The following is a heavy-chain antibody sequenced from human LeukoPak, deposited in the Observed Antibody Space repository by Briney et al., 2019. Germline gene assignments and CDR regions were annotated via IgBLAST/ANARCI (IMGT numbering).Heavy chain of an antibody. V-gene: IGHV1-69*06. Sequence: GSSVKVSCKASGGTFSSYAISWVRQAPGQGLEWMGRIIPIFGTANYAQKFQGRVTITADKSTSTAYMELSSLRSEDTAVYYCARGYYDSSGYYYFDYWGQGTLVTVSS. CDR3: ARGYYDSSGYYYFDY. CDR1: GGTFSSYA. J-gene: IGHJ4*02. D-gene: IGHD3-22*01. CDR2: IIPIFGTA.